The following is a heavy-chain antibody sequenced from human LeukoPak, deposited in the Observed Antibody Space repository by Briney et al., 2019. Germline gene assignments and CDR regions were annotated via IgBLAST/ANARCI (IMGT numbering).Heavy chain of an antibody. Sequence: GGSLRLSCAASGFTFSSYGMHWVRQAPGKGLEWVAFIRYDGSNKYYADSVKGRFTISRDNSKNTLYLQMNSLRAEDTAVYYCTKEGLPSGSSWSAWFDPWGQGTLVTVSS. J-gene: IGHJ5*02. CDR2: IRYDGSNK. V-gene: IGHV3-30*02. CDR3: TKEGLPSGSSWSAWFDP. D-gene: IGHD3-10*01. CDR1: GFTFSSYG.